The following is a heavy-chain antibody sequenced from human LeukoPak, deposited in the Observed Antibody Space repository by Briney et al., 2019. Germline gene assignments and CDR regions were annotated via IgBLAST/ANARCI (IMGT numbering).Heavy chain of an antibody. Sequence: GGSLRLSCAASGFTFSSYSMNWVRQAPGKGLEWVSSISSSSSYIYYADSVKGRFTISRDNAKNSLYLQMNSLRAEDTAVYYCARDSGYYYDSSGYYLPDAFDIWGQGTMVTVSS. V-gene: IGHV3-21*01. J-gene: IGHJ3*02. CDR2: ISSSSSYI. CDR3: ARDSGYYYDSSGYYLPDAFDI. D-gene: IGHD3-22*01. CDR1: GFTFSSYS.